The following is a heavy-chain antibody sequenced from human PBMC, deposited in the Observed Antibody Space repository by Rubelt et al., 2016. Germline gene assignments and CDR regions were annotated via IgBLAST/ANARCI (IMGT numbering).Heavy chain of an antibody. Sequence: VQLVESGGGLVQPGGSLRLSCAASGFTFSSYGMHWVRQAPGKGLEWVAVIWYDGSNKYYADSGKGRFTISGDNSKNTLYLQMNRLRAEDTAVYYCAREGGYYYYGMDVWGQGTTVTVSS. CDR1: GFTFSSYG. V-gene: IGHV3-33*01. D-gene: IGHD1-26*01. CDR2: IWYDGSNK. J-gene: IGHJ6*02. CDR3: AREGGYYYYGMDV.